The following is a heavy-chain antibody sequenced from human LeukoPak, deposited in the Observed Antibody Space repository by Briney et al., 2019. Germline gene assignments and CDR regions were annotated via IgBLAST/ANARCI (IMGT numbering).Heavy chain of an antibody. CDR1: GGTFSSYA. CDR3: TRVVENCGGDCHFDY. Sequence: ASVKVSCKASGGTFSSYAISWVRQAPGQGLEWMGGIIPIFGTANYAQKFQGRVTITADESTSTAYMELSSLRSEDTAVYYCTRVVENCGGDCHFDYWGQGTLVTVSS. CDR2: IIPIFGTA. V-gene: IGHV1-69*01. J-gene: IGHJ4*02. D-gene: IGHD2-21*01.